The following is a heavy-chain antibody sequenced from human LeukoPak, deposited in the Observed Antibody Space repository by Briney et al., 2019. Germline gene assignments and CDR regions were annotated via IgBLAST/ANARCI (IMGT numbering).Heavy chain of an antibody. J-gene: IGHJ4*02. Sequence: GGSLRLSCAASGFTFSSYWMSWVRQAPGKGLEWVANIKEDGREKYYVDSVKGRFTISRDNAKNSLYLQMNNLKAEDTAMYYCVRFMRGTIGGDNWGQGTLVTVSA. D-gene: IGHD3-16*01. CDR1: GFTFSSYW. CDR2: IKEDGREK. V-gene: IGHV3-7*01. CDR3: VRFMRGTIGGDN.